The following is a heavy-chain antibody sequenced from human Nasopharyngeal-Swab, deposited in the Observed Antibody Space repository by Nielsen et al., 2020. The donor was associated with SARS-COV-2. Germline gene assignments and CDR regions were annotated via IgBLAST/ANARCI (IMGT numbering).Heavy chain of an antibody. J-gene: IGHJ6*02. CDR2: IITSGRT. CDR3: ARDGDYTDV. V-gene: IGHV4-61*02. CDR1: GGSISSGSYY. D-gene: IGHD4-11*01. Sequence: SETLSLTCTVSGGSISSGSYYWSWIRQPAGKGLEWLGRIITSGRTNYNPSPKSRVTISVDTSKNQFSLKLSSVTAADTAVYYCARDGDYTDVWGQGTTVTVSS.